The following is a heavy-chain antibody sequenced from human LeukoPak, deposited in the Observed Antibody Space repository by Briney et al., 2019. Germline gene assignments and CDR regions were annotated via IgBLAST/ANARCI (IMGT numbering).Heavy chain of an antibody. CDR3: ARLARGYCSGGSCYQGNWFDP. CDR2: IYPGDSDT. CDR1: EYTFTTYW. J-gene: IGHJ5*02. V-gene: IGHV5-51*01. Sequence: GESLKISCKGSEYTFTTYWIGWVRQMPGKGLEWMGIIYPGDSDTRYSPSFQGQVTISADKSISTAYLQWSSLKASDTAMYYCARLARGYCSGGSCYQGNWFDPWGQGTLVTVSS. D-gene: IGHD2-15*01.